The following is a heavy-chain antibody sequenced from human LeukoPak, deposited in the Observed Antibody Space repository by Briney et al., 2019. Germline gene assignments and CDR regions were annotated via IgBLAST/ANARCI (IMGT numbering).Heavy chain of an antibody. J-gene: IGHJ4*02. D-gene: IGHD1-26*01. CDR3: ARHGATAYFFDY. CDR2: IYCSGPT. Sequence: SDTLSPTCTVSGGSISSNAYYWGWIRRPPGKGLERIGSIYCSGPTYYNPSLKSRVTISVDTSQNQSSLKLSSVNAADTAVYFCARHGATAYFFDYWGQGILVTVSS. CDR1: GGSISSNAYY. V-gene: IGHV4-39*01.